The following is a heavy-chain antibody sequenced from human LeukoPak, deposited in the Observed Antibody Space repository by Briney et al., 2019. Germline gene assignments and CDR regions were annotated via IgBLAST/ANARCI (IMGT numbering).Heavy chain of an antibody. CDR3: AREGSWPYYCYGMDV. V-gene: IGHV3-11*01. J-gene: IGHJ6*02. D-gene: IGHD6-13*01. CDR1: GFTFSDYY. CDR2: ISSSGSTI. Sequence: GGSLRLSCAASGFTFSDYYMSWIRQAPGKGLEWVSYISSSGSTIYYAGSVKGRFTISRDNAKNSLYLQMNSLRAEDTAVYYRAREGSWPYYCYGMDVWGQGTTVTVSS.